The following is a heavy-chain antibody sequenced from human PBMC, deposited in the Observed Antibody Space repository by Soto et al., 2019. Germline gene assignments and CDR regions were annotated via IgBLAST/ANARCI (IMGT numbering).Heavy chain of an antibody. CDR1: GGSISSGGYY. Sequence: TLSLTCTVSGGSISSGGYYWSWIRQHPGKGLEWIGYIYYSGSTYYNPSLKSRVTISVDTSKNQFSLKLSSVTAADTAVYYCARDTPTPYYDFWSGLGMDVWGQGTTVTVSS. CDR3: ARDTPTPYYDFWSGLGMDV. J-gene: IGHJ6*02. D-gene: IGHD3-3*01. CDR2: IYYSGST. V-gene: IGHV4-31*03.